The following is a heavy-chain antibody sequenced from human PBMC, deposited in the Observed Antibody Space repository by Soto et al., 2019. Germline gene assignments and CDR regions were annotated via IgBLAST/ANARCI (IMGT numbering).Heavy chain of an antibody. V-gene: IGHV4-59*08. CDR3: ARRPLSRPPQHLDG. D-gene: IGHD3-3*02. CDR2: IYYSGST. Sequence: QVQLQESGPGLVKPSETLSLTCTVSGGSISSYYWSWIRQPPGKGLEWIGYIYYSGSTNYNPSLKSRGHLSIDTSKNPVPLKLSSVTAAGTAVYYCARRPLSRPPQHLDGWGKGTTVPVSS. J-gene: IGHJ6*04. CDR1: GGSISSYY.